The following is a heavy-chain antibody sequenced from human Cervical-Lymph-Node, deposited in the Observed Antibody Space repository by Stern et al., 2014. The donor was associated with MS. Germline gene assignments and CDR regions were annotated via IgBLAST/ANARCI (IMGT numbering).Heavy chain of an antibody. CDR2: IYYSGSP. J-gene: IGHJ4*02. D-gene: IGHD3-22*01. CDR1: GASISSGDNY. V-gene: IGHV4-30-4*01. CDR3: VSMYYDSSGYYYASPPFDY. Sequence: VQLVESGPGLVKPSQTLSLTCSVSGASISSGDNYWSWLSQPTGKGLEWVGYIYYSGSPFYTPSLKSRVTISVDTSKTQFSLKLSSVTAADTAVYYCVSMYYDSSGYYYASPPFDYWGQGTLVTVSS.